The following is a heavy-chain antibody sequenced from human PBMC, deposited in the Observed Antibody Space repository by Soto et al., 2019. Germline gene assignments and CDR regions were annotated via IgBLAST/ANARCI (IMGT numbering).Heavy chain of an antibody. D-gene: IGHD6-13*01. CDR3: ARDQGLAASCITWFDP. CDR1: GASMNSYH. CDR2: IHSSGST. Sequence: SETLCLTCTVSGASMNSYHWSWIRQPAGKGLEWIGHIHSSGSTHYNPSLKSRVTMSVDTSKNQFSLRRRCLTAADTAANNCARDQGLAASCITWFDPWGQGSVVTVSS. V-gene: IGHV4-4*07. J-gene: IGHJ5*02.